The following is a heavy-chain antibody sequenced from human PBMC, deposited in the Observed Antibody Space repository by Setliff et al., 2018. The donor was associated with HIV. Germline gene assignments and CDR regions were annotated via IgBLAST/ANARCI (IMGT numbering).Heavy chain of an antibody. D-gene: IGHD3-10*01. J-gene: IGHJ4*02. V-gene: IGHV4-61*02. CDR1: NGSINSGSYY. CDR3: ARVGYHGSGRYSFDY. CDR2: TYTSENT. Sequence: PSETLSLTCTVSNGSINSGSYYWSWIRQPAGKRLEWIGRTYTSENTNYNPSFKSRVTISVDVSKNQFYLKLSSVTAAETAVYYCARVGYHGSGRYSFDYWGQGTQVTVS.